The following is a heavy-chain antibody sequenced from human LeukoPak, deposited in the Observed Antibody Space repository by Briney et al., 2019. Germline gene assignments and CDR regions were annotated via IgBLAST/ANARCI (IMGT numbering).Heavy chain of an antibody. V-gene: IGHV3-23*01. J-gene: IGHJ4*02. D-gene: IGHD3-10*01. CDR3: AKHSGSYFIYYVDS. CDR1: GFTFISYG. Sequence: GGSLRLSCEASGFTFISYGMSWVRQAPGKGLDWVSTISNTAYNTYYADSVKGRFIISRDNSANTVSLEMNSLRAEDTALYYCAKHSGSYFIYYVDSWGQGSQVTVSS. CDR2: ISNTAYNT.